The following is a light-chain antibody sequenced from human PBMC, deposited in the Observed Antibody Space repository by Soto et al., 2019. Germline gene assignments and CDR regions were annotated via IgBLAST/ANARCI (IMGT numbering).Light chain of an antibody. V-gene: IGKV3-20*01. Sequence: EFVLTQSPGTLSLSPGERATLSCRASQSVSSTFLAWYQQKPGQPPRLLIYGASTRGTGIPDRFSGSGSGTDFTLTISRLEPEDYAVAYCQHYGSSPPLTFGGGTKVEIK. J-gene: IGKJ4*01. CDR3: QHYGSSPPLT. CDR1: QSVSSTF. CDR2: GAS.